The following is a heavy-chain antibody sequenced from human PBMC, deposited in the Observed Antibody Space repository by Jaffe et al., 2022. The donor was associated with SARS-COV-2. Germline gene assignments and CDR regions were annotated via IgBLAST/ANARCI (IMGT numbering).Heavy chain of an antibody. J-gene: IGHJ4*02. CDR3: ARAQVYDFWSGPDY. Sequence: QVQLQESGPGLVKPSQTLSLTCTVSGGSISSGSYYWSWIRQPAGKGLEWIGRIYTSGSTNYNPSLKSRVTISVDTSKNQFSLKLSSVTAADTAVYYCARAQVYDFWSGPDYWGQGTLVTVSS. V-gene: IGHV4-61*02. CDR2: IYTSGST. D-gene: IGHD3-3*01. CDR1: GGSISSGSYY.